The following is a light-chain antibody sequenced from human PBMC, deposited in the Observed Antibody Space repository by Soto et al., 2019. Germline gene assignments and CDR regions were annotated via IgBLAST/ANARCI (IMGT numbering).Light chain of an antibody. Sequence: EIELTQSPATLSLSPGERATLSCRTSQSVSSYFAWYQQKPGRAPRLLIYDASNRATGIPARFIGSGSGTDFTLTISSLEPEDFAVYYCQQRSNWPITFGQGTRLEIK. CDR1: QSVSSY. J-gene: IGKJ5*01. CDR2: DAS. CDR3: QQRSNWPIT. V-gene: IGKV3-11*01.